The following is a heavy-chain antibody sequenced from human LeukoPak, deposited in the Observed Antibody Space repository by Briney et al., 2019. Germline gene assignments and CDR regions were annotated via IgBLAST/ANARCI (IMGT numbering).Heavy chain of an antibody. Sequence: ASVKVSCKASGYTFTSYYMHGVRQAPGQGLEGMGIINPSGGSTSYAQKFQGRVTMTRDMSTSTVYMELSSLRSEDTAVYYCARDALTHMITFASGNWFDPWGQGPLVTVS. CDR1: GYTFTSYY. CDR2: INPSGGST. D-gene: IGHD3-16*01. CDR3: ARDALTHMITFASGNWFDP. J-gene: IGHJ5*02. V-gene: IGHV1-46*01.